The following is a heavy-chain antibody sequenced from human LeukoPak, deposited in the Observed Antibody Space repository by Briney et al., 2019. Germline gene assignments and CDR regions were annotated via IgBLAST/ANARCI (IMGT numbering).Heavy chain of an antibody. CDR2: INPNSGGT. CDR3: ARVWGYDSSWFDY. J-gene: IGHJ4*02. V-gene: IGHV1-2*02. CDR1: GYTFTDYY. D-gene: IGHD6-13*01. Sequence: ASVTVSCKASGYTFTDYYMHWVRQAPGQGLEWMGWINPNSGGTNYAEKFQGRVTITRDTSISTAYMELSRLRSDDTAVYYCARVWGYDSSWFDYWGQGTLVTVSS.